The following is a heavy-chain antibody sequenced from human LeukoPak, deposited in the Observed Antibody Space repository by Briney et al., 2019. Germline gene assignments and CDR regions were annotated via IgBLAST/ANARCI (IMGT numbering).Heavy chain of an antibody. CDR3: ARTDYYYGMDV. Sequence: GGSLRLSCAASGFTFSSYGMHWVRQAPGKGLEWVAVIWYDGSNKYYADSVKGRFTISRDNSKNTLYLQMNSLRAEDTAVYYCARTDYYYGMDVWGQGTTVTVSS. CDR1: GFTFSSYG. J-gene: IGHJ6*02. V-gene: IGHV3-33*01. CDR2: IWYDGSNK.